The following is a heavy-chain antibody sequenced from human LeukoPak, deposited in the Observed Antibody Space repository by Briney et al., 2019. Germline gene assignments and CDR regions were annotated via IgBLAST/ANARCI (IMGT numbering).Heavy chain of an antibody. CDR2: INHSGST. J-gene: IGHJ5*02. V-gene: IGHV4-34*01. CDR3: ARHPRKRDGYNR. D-gene: IGHD5-24*01. Sequence: PSETLSLTCAVYGGYYWSWIRQPPGKGLEWIGEINHSGSTNYNPSLKSRVTISVDTSKNQFSLKLSSVTAADTAVYYCARHPRKRDGYNRWGQGTLVTVSS. CDR1: GGYY.